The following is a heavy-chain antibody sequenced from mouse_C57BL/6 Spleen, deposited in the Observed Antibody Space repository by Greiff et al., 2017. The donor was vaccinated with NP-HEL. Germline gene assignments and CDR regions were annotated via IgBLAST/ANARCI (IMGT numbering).Heavy chain of an antibody. CDR1: GYTFTSYW. J-gene: IGHJ3*01. CDR2: IDPSDSYT. CDR3: AKGVSSYSNPWFAY. D-gene: IGHD2-5*01. Sequence: QVQLQQSGAELVKPGASVKLSCKASGYTFTSYWMQGVKQRPGQGLEWIGEIDPSDSYTKYNQKFKGKATLPVDTSSSPAYMQLSSLTSEDSSVYYCAKGVSSYSNPWFAYWGQGTLVTVSA. V-gene: IGHV1-50*01.